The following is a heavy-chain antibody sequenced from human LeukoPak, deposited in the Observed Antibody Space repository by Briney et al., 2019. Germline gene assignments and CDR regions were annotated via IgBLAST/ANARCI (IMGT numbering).Heavy chain of an antibody. D-gene: IGHD3-10*01. Sequence: GGSLRLSCATSGFTFSTSDMHWVRQAPGKGLEWVSFIQYDGSRKNYVDSVKGRFTISRDNAKNTLYLQMSFLRADDTAVYFCAKDWGPHFASGSSYFDSWGQGTLVTVSS. CDR1: GFTFSTSD. CDR2: IQYDGSRK. V-gene: IGHV3-30*02. CDR3: AKDWGPHFASGSSYFDS. J-gene: IGHJ4*02.